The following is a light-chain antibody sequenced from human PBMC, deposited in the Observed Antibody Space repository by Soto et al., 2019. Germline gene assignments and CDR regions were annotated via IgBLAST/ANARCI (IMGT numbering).Light chain of an antibody. CDR2: KAS. CDR3: QHYNSPWR. Sequence: DIQMTQSPSTLSASAGDTVTITCRASQNITTWLAWYLQKPGKAPKLLIYKASTLETGAPSRFSGSGSGTEFTPTIRSLQPDEFATYYCQHYNSPWRFGQGTKVDI. CDR1: QNITTW. J-gene: IGKJ1*01. V-gene: IGKV1-5*03.